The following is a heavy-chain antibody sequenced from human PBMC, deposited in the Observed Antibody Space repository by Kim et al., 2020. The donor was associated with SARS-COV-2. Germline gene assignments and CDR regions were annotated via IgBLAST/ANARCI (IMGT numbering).Heavy chain of an antibody. CDR1: GGSFSGYY. V-gene: IGHV4-34*01. Sequence: SETLSLTCAVYGGSFSGYYWSWIRQPPGKGLEWIGEINHSGSTNYNPSLKSRVTISVDTSKNQFSLKLSSVTAADTAVYYCARGRVRTTVTTRLNRGFDPWGQGTLVTVSS. J-gene: IGHJ5*02. CDR3: ARGRVRTTVTTRLNRGFDP. CDR2: INHSGST. D-gene: IGHD4-4*01.